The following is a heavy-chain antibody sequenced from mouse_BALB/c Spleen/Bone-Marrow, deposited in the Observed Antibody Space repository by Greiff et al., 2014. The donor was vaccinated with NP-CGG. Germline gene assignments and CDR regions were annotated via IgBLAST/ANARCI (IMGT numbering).Heavy chain of an antibody. CDR1: GYSITSGYY. D-gene: IGHD1-1*01. CDR3: ASYFYYAMDY. CDR2: ISYDGSN. V-gene: IGHV3-6*02. J-gene: IGHJ4*01. Sequence: VQLQQSEPGLVKPSQSLSLTCSVTGYSITSGYYWNWIRQFPGNKLEWMGYISYDGSNNYNPSLKNRISITRDTSKNQFFLKLNSVTTEDTATYYCASYFYYAMDYWGQGTSVTVSS.